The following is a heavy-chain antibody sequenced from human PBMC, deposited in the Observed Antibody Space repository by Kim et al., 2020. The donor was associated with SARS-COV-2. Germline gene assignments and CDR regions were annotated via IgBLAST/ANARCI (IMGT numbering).Heavy chain of an antibody. Sequence: GGSLRLSCAASGFTFNNYAMNWFRQAPGKGLEWVSAINGRGDTTYYADSVKGRFTVSRDNTKNTLYLQMNSLRAEDAAVYHCENVTSHAYVGGDHFDCWGQGTLVTVSS. D-gene: IGHD2-21*01. V-gene: IGHV3-23*01. CDR2: INGRGDTT. CDR1: GFTFNNYA. CDR3: ENVTSHAYVGGDHFDC. J-gene: IGHJ4*02.